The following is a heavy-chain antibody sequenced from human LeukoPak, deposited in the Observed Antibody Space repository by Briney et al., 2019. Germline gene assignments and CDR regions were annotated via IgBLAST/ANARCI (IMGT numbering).Heavy chain of an antibody. Sequence: GGSLRLSCAASGFTFSSYAMSWVRQAPGKGLEWVSSVTGNGDNTFHADSVKGRFTISRDNSKNMLYLQINSLRAEDTAVYYCARGDYGDYGGTDYWGQGTLVTVSS. CDR3: ARGDYGDYGGTDY. D-gene: IGHD4-17*01. CDR1: GFTFSSYA. CDR2: VTGNGDNT. V-gene: IGHV3-23*01. J-gene: IGHJ4*02.